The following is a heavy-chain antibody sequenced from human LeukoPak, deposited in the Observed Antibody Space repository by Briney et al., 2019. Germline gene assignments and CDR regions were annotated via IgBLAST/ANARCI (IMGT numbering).Heavy chain of an antibody. CDR1: GGXFSSYY. CDR3: ARGRDIRVLHILHYYYNALEV. J-gene: IGHJ6*02. V-gene: IGHV4-34*01. Sequence: PSKTLSLTCAVYGGXFSSYYCTWVRQTPGKGQEWLGGINPNGYTNYNSSLKSRVTISVDTSKNQFSLKLNSVTAADTAVYFCARGRDIRVLHILHYYYNALEVWGQGTTVTVSS. D-gene: IGHD2-21*01. CDR2: INPNGYT.